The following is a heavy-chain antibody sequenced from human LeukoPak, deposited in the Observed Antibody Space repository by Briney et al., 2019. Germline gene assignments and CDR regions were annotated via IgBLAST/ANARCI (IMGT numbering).Heavy chain of an antibody. Sequence: SGPALVKPTQTLTLTCTFSGFSLSTSGMCVSWIRQPPGKALEWLARIGWDDDKYYSTSLKTRLTISKDTSKNQVVLTMTNMDPVDTATYYCAREYYYDSSGYYNFDYWGQGTLVTVSS. CDR2: IGWDDDK. D-gene: IGHD3-22*01. CDR3: AREYYYDSSGYYNFDY. CDR1: GFSLSTSGMC. J-gene: IGHJ4*02. V-gene: IGHV2-70*11.